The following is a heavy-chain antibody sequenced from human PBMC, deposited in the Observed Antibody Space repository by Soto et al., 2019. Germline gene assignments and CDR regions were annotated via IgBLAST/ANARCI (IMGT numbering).Heavy chain of an antibody. D-gene: IGHD3-10*01. CDR3: ARHFGGLLAAAFDI. V-gene: IGHV4-4*02. CDR1: GGSISSRNW. CDR2: IYHSGST. J-gene: IGHJ3*02. Sequence: QVQLQESGPGLVKPSGTLSLTCAVSGGSISSRNWWNWVRQPPGKGLGWIGKIYHSGSTSYNPSHRTPVTIPVVTSKNQFSLKLTSVTAADTAVYYCARHFGGLLAAAFDIWGQGTMVTVSS.